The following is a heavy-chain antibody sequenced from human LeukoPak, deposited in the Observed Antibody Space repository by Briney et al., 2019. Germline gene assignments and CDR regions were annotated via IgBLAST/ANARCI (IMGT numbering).Heavy chain of an antibody. CDR3: AKIPYGGSRGPLDY. Sequence: PGGSLRLSCAVSGFTFSSYDMSWVRQAPGKGLDWVSTISATGSRTYYADSVKGRFTISRDNSKNTLFLQMTSLRVDDTAVYYYAKIPYGGSRGPLDYWGQGTLLTVSS. D-gene: IGHD1-26*01. CDR2: ISATGSRT. V-gene: IGHV3-23*01. CDR1: GFTFSSYD. J-gene: IGHJ4*02.